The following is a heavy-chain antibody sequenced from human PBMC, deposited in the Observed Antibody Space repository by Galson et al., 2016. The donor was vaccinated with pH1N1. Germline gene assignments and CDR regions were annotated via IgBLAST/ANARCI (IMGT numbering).Heavy chain of an antibody. CDR2: ISGGGGST. CDR3: AKHDGSGYYYSRRLH. D-gene: IGHD3-22*01. Sequence: SLRLSCAVSGITFTNFGMSWPRQAPGKGLEWISAISGGGGSTYHADSVKGRFTISRDNSKNTLNLQMSSLRAEDTAVYYCAKHDGSGYYYSRRLHWGQGTLVTVSS. V-gene: IGHV3-23*01. J-gene: IGHJ4*02. CDR1: GITFTNFG.